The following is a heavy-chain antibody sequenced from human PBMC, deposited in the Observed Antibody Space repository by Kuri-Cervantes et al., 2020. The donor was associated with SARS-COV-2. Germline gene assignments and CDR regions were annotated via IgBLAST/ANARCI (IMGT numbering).Heavy chain of an antibody. CDR3: ARDQRRYRANDAPYDF. D-gene: IGHD1-26*01. V-gene: IGHV4-61*01. CDR1: GDSVNSTNYY. J-gene: IGHJ4*02. Sequence: SETLSLTCTVTGDSVNSTNYYWTWIRQPPGKGLEWIGYIYYNGDTNYNPPLKSRVTISIDTSKNQLSLKLTSVTAADTAVYYCARDQRRYRANDAPYDFWGQGTLVTVSS. CDR2: IYYNGDT.